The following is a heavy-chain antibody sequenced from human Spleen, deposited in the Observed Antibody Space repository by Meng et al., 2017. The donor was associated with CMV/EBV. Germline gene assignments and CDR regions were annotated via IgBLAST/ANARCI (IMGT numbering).Heavy chain of an antibody. J-gene: IGHJ5*01. V-gene: IGHV4-59*01. D-gene: IGHD1-1*01. CDR1: GGSISTYY. CDR3: ARYLQLNWFDS. CDR2: IYDSGST. Sequence: GSLRLSCSVSGGSISTYYWTWIRQPPGKGLEWIGYIYDSGSTKYNPSLKSRVTISVDTSKKQFSLKLSSVTAADTAVYYCARYLQLNWFDSWGQGTLVTVSS.